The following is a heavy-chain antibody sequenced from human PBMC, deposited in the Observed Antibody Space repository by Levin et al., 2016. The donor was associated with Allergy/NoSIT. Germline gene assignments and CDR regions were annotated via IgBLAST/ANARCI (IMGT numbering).Heavy chain of an antibody. CDR2: ISAYNGNT. Sequence: ASVKVSCKASGYTFTSYGISWVRQAPGQGLEWMGWISAYNGNTNYAQKLQGRVTMTTDTSTSTAYMELRSLRSDDTAVYYCARDLGSGSYYDFYYYYYGMDVWGQGTTVTVSS. CDR3: ARDLGSGSYYDFYYYYYGMDV. D-gene: IGHD1-26*01. V-gene: IGHV1-18*01. CDR1: GYTFTSYG. J-gene: IGHJ6*02.